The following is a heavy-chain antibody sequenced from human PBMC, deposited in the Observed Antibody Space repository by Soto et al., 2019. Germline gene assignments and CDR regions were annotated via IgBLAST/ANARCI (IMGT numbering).Heavy chain of an antibody. V-gene: IGHV4-30-4*01. Sequence: SETLSLTCTVSGGSISSGDYYWSWIRQPPGKGLEWIGYIYYSGSTYYNPSLKSRVTISVDTSKNQFSLKLSSVTAADTAVYYCARAKEGDWFDPWGQGTLVTVSS. CDR3: ARAKEGDWFDP. CDR2: IYYSGST. CDR1: GGSISSGDYY. D-gene: IGHD3-10*01. J-gene: IGHJ5*02.